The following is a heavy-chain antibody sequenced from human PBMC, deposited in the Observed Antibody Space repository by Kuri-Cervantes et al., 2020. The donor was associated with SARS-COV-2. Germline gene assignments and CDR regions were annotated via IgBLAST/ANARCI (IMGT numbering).Heavy chain of an antibody. CDR1: GFTFDDYA. J-gene: IGHJ6*02. CDR2: ISWNSGSI. Sequence: GGSLRLSCAASGFTFDDYAMHWVRQAPGKGLEWVSGISWNSGSIGYADSVKGRFTISGDNAKNSLYLQMNSLRAEDTALYYCAKAPSSSFYGMDVWGQGTTVTVSS. CDR3: AKAPSSSFYGMDV. V-gene: IGHV3-9*01. D-gene: IGHD6-13*01.